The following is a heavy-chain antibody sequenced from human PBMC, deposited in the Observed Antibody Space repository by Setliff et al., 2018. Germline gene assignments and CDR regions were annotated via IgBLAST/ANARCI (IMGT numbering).Heavy chain of an antibody. CDR1: GFTFSNNA. J-gene: IGHJ4*02. V-gene: IGHV3-23*01. CDR3: AKYVKKFAHFDY. D-gene: IGHD3-16*01. CDR2: ISSGSLII. Sequence: GGSLRLSCVASGFTFSNNAMNWVRQAPGKGPEWVSYISSGSLIIYYADSVKGRFTISRDNSKNTLYLQMSSLRAEDTAVYYCAKYVKKFAHFDYWGQGTLVTVSS.